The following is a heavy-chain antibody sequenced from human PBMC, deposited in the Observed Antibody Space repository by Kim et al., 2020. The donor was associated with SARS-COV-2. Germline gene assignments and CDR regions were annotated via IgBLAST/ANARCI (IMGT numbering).Heavy chain of an antibody. D-gene: IGHD3-3*01. Sequence: GGSLRLSCAASGFRFDDYALHWVRKAPGKGLEWVSVISWNGAFTDYADSVKGRFTISRDDSKNSLYLQMNSLRGDDTALYYCARGFTPSGYSVPLDSWGQGTLVTVSS. CDR2: ISWNGAFT. J-gene: IGHJ4*02. V-gene: IGHV3-43D*03. CDR1: GFRFDDYA. CDR3: ARGFTPSGYSVPLDS.